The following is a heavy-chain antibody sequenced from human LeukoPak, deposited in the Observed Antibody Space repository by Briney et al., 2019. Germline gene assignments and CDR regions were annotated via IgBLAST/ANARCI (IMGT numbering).Heavy chain of an antibody. D-gene: IGHD3-9*01. CDR3: ARDGTYYDILTGYYRPDYFDY. J-gene: IGHJ4*02. V-gene: IGHV1-46*01. CDR1: GYTFTSYY. CDR2: INPSGGST. Sequence: GASVKVSCKASGYTFTSYYMHWVRQAPGQGLEWMGIINPSGGSTSYAQKFQGRVTMTRDMSTSTAYMELRSLRSDDTAVYYCARDGTYYDILTGYYRPDYFDYWGQGTLVTVSS.